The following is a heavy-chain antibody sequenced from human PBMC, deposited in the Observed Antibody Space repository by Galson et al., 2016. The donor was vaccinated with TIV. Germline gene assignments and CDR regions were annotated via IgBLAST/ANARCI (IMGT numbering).Heavy chain of an antibody. CDR2: ISGGGGNI. D-gene: IGHD6-19*01. CDR3: VKVPSSGFTYYYAMDV. V-gene: IGHV3-23*01. J-gene: IGHJ6*02. CDR1: GFTFSSYA. Sequence: SLRLSCAASGFTFSSYAMTWVRQAPGKGLEWVTAISGGGGNIYYADSVKGRFTISRDNSKNTLYMQMNSLRAEDKALYYCVKVPSSGFTYYYAMDVWGQGTTVTVSS.